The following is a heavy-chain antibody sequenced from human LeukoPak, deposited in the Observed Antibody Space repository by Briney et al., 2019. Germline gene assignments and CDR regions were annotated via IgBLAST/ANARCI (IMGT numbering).Heavy chain of an antibody. V-gene: IGHV3-33*01. CDR3: AREKSDILTGYYKEGYFQH. CDR1: GFTFSSYG. Sequence: QPGRSLRLSCAASGFTFSSYGMHWVRQAPGKGLEWVAAIWYDGSNKYYADSVKGRFTISRDNSKNTLYLQMNSLRAEDTAVYYCAREKSDILTGYYKEGYFQHWGQGTLVTVSS. D-gene: IGHD3-9*01. CDR2: IWYDGSNK. J-gene: IGHJ1*01.